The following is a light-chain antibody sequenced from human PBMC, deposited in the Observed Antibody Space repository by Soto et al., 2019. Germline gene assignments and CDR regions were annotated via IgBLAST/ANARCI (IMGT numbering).Light chain of an antibody. CDR1: QDISNY. CDR2: DAS. J-gene: IGKJ2*01. Sequence: DTQMTQSPSSLSASVGDRVTITCQASQDISNYLNWYQQKPGKAPKLLIYDASNLETGVPSRFSGSGSGTDFTFTISSLQPEDIAVYYCQHYNNWPFTFGQGTKVDIK. CDR3: QHYNNWPFT. V-gene: IGKV1-33*01.